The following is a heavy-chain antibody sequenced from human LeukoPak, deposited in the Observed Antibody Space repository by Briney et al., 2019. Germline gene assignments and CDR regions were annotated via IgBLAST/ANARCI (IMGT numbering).Heavy chain of an antibody. D-gene: IGHD4-17*01. CDR1: GYTFTSYG. CDR3: SRSSEPDYGDSYYFDY. J-gene: IGHJ4*02. V-gene: IGHV1-18*01. Sequence: ASVKVSCKASGYTFTSYGISWVRQAPGQGLEWTGWISAYNGNTNYTQKLQGRVTMTTDTSTSTAYMELRSLRSDDTAVCYCSRSSEPDYGDSYYFDYWGQGTLVTVSS. CDR2: ISAYNGNT.